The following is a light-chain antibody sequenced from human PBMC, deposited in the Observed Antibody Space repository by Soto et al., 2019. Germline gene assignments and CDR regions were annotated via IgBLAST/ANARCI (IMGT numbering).Light chain of an antibody. V-gene: IGKV1-8*01. CDR1: QGLGSA. J-gene: IGKJ4*01. CDR2: DAS. Sequence: AIRMTQSPSSFSASTGYRVTITCRASQGLGSALAWYQQKPGKAPNVLIYDASTLQSAVPSRFSGSGSGTDVTLTISSLQSEDFATYYFQQYYNYPRTFGGGTKVEIK. CDR3: QQYYNYPRT.